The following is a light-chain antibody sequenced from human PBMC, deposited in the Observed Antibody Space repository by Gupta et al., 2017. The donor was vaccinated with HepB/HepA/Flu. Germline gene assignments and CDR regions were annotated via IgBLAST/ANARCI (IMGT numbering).Light chain of an antibody. J-gene: IGLJ2*01. CDR3: SLFKSRSTLDV. CDR2: DVR. Sequence: QSALTQPASVSGSPGQSITISCTGTSSDVVGYNYVSWYQQHPGKAPKLMMYDVRNRPSGVSKRFSGSKSGNTASLTIXGXTAEDEXEYYCSLFKSRSTLDVFGGGTKITVL. V-gene: IGLV2-14*01. CDR1: SSDVVGYNY.